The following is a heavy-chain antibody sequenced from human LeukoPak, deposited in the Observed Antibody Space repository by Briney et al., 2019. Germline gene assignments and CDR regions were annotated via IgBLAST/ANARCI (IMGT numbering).Heavy chain of an antibody. CDR1: GYTFTSYG. V-gene: IGHV1-18*01. J-gene: IGHJ4*02. D-gene: IGHD3-10*01. CDR2: ISAYNGNT. CDR3: ARGGSGRNYYGSGSYYKNPDY. Sequence: ASMKVSCKASGYTFTSYGISWVRQAPGQGLEWMGWISAYNGNTNYAQKLQGRVTMTTDTSTSTAYMELRSLRSDDTAVYYCARGGSGRNYYGSGSYYKNPDYWGQGTLVTVSS.